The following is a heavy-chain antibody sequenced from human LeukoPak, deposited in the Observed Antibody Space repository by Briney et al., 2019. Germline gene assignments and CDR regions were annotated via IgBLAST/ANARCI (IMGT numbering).Heavy chain of an antibody. CDR2: ISAGGETT. CDR1: RFRFSTFP. J-gene: IGHJ3*02. V-gene: IGHV3-23*01. D-gene: IGHD1-1*01. Sequence: GGSLRLSCAASRFRFSTFPMGWVRQAPGKGLEWVSGISAGGETTFYADSVRGRLTISRDNSKNTLYLQMNSLRADDTAVYYCAKSLLTTATGTGRAFDIWGQGTMVTVSS. CDR3: AKSLLTTATGTGRAFDI.